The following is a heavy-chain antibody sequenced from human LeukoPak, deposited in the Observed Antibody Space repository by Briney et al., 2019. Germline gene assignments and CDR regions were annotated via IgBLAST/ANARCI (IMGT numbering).Heavy chain of an antibody. J-gene: IGHJ4*02. D-gene: IGHD5/OR15-5a*01. CDR2: ISTSGRAT. CDR1: GFAFSTYA. Sequence: GGSLRLSCAASGFAFSTYAMTWVRQAPEKGLQSVSTISTSGRATYYADSVEGRFTISRDNSKNTLYLQMNSLRADDTAVYYCAKARGSSVYEQFDYWGQGTQVTVSP. V-gene: IGHV3-23*01. CDR3: AKARGSSVYEQFDY.